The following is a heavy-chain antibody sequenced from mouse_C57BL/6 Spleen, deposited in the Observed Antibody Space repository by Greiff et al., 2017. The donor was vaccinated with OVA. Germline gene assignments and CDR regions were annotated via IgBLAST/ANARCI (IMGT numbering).Heavy chain of an antibody. CDR3: ARKEPPLCYGSSTGYFDV. V-gene: IGHV1-69*01. Sequence: QVQLKQSGAELVMPGASVKLSCKASGYTFTSYWMHWVKQRPGQGLEWIGEIDPSDSYTNYNQKFKGKSTLTVDKSSSTAYMQLSSLTSEDSAVYYCARKEPPLCYGSSTGYFDVWGTGTTVTVSS. J-gene: IGHJ1*03. CDR1: GYTFTSYW. CDR2: IDPSDSYT. D-gene: IGHD1-1*01.